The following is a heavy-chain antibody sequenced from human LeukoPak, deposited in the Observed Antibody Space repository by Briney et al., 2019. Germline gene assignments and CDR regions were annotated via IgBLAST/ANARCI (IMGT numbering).Heavy chain of an antibody. V-gene: IGHV3-23*01. CDR1: GFTFSSYS. D-gene: IGHD6-13*01. CDR3: AKDPARIAAAGNIDY. Sequence: GGSLRLSCAPSGFTFSSYSMNWVRQAPGKGLEWVSAISGSGGSTYYADSVKGRFTISRDNSKNTLYLQMNSLRAEDTAVYYCAKDPARIAAAGNIDYWGQGTLVTVSS. J-gene: IGHJ4*02. CDR2: ISGSGGST.